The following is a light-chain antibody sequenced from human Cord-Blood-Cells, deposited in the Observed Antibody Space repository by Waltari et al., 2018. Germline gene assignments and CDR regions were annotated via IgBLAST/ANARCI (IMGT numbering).Light chain of an antibody. J-gene: IGKJ1*01. CDR2: WAS. V-gene: IGKV4-1*01. CDR1: PSVLYSSNNKNY. CDR3: QQYYSTPRT. Sequence: DIVMTQSPDSLAVSLGERATINCKSSPSVLYSSNNKNYLAWYQQKPGHPPKLLIYWASTRESGVPDRFRGSGSGTDFTLTISSLRAEDVAVYYCQQYYSTPRTFGQGTKVEIK.